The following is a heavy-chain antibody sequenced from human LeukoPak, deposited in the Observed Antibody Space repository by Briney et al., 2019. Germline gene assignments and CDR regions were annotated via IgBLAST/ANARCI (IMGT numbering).Heavy chain of an antibody. V-gene: IGHV3-23*01. Sequence: GGSLRLSCAASGFTFSSYTMSWFRQAPGKGLKWVSTITTSDGNTYYADSVKGRFTVSRDNSKNTLFLQMNSLRAGDTAVYYCAKDGGLWVSAHWGDSWGRGTLVTVSS. CDR1: GFTFSSYT. D-gene: IGHD7-27*01. CDR3: AKDGGLWVSAHWGDS. J-gene: IGHJ4*02. CDR2: ITTSDGNT.